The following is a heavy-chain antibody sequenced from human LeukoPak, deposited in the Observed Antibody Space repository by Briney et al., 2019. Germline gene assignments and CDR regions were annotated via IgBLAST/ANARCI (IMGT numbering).Heavy chain of an antibody. CDR2: IRSKANSYAT. V-gene: IGHV3-73*01. CDR3: TRQVEYCSGGSCSTERDY. CDR1: GFTFSGSA. J-gene: IGHJ4*02. D-gene: IGHD2-15*01. Sequence: PGGSLRLSCAASGFTFSGSAMHWVRQASGKGLEWVGRIRSKANSYATAYAASVKGRFTISRDDSKNTAYLQMNSLKTEDTAVYYCTRQVEYCSGGSCSTERDYWGQGTLVTVSS.